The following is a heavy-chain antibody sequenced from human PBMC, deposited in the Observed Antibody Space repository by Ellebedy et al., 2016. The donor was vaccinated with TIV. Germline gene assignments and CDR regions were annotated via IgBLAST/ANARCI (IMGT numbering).Heavy chain of an antibody. CDR2: ISPIFGTA. CDR3: ARVWSSGWSRAFDI. Sequence: AASVQVSCKASGGPFSSYAISWARQVPGQGLEWMGGISPIFGTANYAQKFQGRVTITADESTSTAYMELSSLRSEDMAVYYCARVWSSGWSRAFDIWGQGTMVTVSS. V-gene: IGHV1-69*13. CDR1: GGPFSSYA. D-gene: IGHD6-19*01. J-gene: IGHJ3*02.